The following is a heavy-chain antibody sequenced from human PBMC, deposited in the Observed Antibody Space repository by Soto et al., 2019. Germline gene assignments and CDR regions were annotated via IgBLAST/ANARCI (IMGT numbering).Heavy chain of an antibody. J-gene: IGHJ4*02. V-gene: IGHV3-73*01. Sequence: LRLSCAASGFTFSGSAMHWVRQASGKGLEWVGRIRSKANSYATAYAASVKGRFTISRDDSKNTAYLQMNSLKTEDTAVYYCTRFMLDYYDSSCYYFLRRGQGTLVTVSS. CDR1: GFTFSGSA. CDR3: TRFMLDYYDSSCYYFLR. D-gene: IGHD3-22*01. CDR2: IRSKANSYAT.